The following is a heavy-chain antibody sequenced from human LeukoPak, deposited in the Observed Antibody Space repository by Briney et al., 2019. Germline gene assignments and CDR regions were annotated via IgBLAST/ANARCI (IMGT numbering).Heavy chain of an antibody. J-gene: IGHJ5*02. V-gene: IGHV1-3*01. CDR1: GYTFTSYA. D-gene: IGHD2-2*01. CDR2: INAGNGNT. Sequence: VASVKVSCKASGYTFTSYAMHWVRQAPGQRLEWMGWINAGNGNTKYSQKFQGRVTITRDTSASTAYMELSSLRSEDTAVYYCAGAAMHLVPPFDPWGQGTLVTVSS. CDR3: AGAAMHLVPPFDP.